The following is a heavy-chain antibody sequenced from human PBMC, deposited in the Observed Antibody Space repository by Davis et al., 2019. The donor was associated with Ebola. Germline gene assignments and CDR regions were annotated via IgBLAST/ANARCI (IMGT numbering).Heavy chain of an antibody. CDR2: ISSSSSTI. CDR1: GFTFSSYS. D-gene: IGHD2-2*01. CDR3: ARDESCISTSCFIYYYYGMDV. J-gene: IGHJ6*02. Sequence: PGGSLRLSCAASGFTFSSYSMNWVRQAPGKGLEWVSYISSSSSTIYYADSVKGRFTISRDNAKNSLYLQMNSLRDEDTAVYYCARDESCISTSCFIYYYYGMDVWGQGTTVTVSS. V-gene: IGHV3-48*02.